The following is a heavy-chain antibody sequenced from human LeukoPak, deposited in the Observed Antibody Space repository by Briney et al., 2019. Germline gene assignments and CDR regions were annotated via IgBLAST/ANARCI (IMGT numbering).Heavy chain of an antibody. V-gene: IGHV1-69*13. CDR1: GGTFSSYA. D-gene: IGHD3-10*01. J-gene: IGHJ3*02. CDR3: ARVRELLWFGESPVRDAFDI. Sequence: ASVKVSCKASGGTFSSYAISWVRQAPGQGLEWMGGIIPIFGTANYAQKFQGRVTITADESTSTAYMELSSLRSEDTAVYYCARVRELLWFGESPVRDAFDIWGQGTMVTVSS. CDR2: IIPIFGTA.